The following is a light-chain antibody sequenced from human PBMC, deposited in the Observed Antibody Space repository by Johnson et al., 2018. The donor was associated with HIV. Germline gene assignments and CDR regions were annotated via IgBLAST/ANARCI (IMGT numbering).Light chain of an antibody. CDR1: SSNIGRNY. CDR2: DNN. J-gene: IGLJ1*01. Sequence: QSVLTQPPSVSAAPGQKVTISCSGSSSNIGRNYVSWYQQLPGTAPKLLIYDNNKRPSGIPDRFSGSKSGTSATLGITGLQTGDEADYYCGTWDSSLSGGVFGPGTKVTVL. V-gene: IGLV1-51*01. CDR3: GTWDSSLSGGV.